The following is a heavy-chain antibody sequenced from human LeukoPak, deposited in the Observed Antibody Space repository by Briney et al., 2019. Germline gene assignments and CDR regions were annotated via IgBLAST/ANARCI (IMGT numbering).Heavy chain of an antibody. Sequence: PGGSLRLSCAASAFTFSSYWMTWVRQAPGKGLEWVATMKQDGSEKYFVDSVKGRFTISRDNAQNSLYLQMNSLRAEDTAVYYCARVRGGEVWGGNPLDYWGQGTLVTVSS. CDR2: MKQDGSEK. CDR3: ARVRGGEVWGGNPLDY. V-gene: IGHV3-7*01. CDR1: AFTFSSYW. D-gene: IGHD3-10*01. J-gene: IGHJ4*02.